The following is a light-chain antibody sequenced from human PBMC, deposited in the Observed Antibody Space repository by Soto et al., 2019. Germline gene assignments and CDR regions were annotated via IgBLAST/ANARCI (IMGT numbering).Light chain of an antibody. V-gene: IGKV4-1*01. CDR2: WAS. CDR1: QSLLYSSNNKNY. CDR3: QQYYTPPIP. Sequence: DIVMTQSPDSLAVSLGERATINCRSSQSLLYSSNNKNYLAWYQQMPGQPPKLLIYWASTRESGVPDRFSGSGSGTDFTLTISSLQAEDVATYYCQQYYTPPIPFGGGTKVGIK. J-gene: IGKJ4*01.